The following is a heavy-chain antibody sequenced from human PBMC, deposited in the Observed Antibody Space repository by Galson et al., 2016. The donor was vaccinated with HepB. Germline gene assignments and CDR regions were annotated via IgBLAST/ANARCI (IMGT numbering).Heavy chain of an antibody. V-gene: IGHV3-23*01. CDR2: ISGSGGST. D-gene: IGHD2-15*01. CDR3: AKVNILHGSGGSCYSRWYFDL. J-gene: IGHJ2*01. CDR1: GFTFSSYA. Sequence: SLRLSCAASGFTFSSYAMSWVRQAPGKGLEWVSAISGSGGSTYYADSVKGRFTISRDNSKNTLYLQMNSLRAEDTAVYYCAKVNILHGSGGSCYSRWYFDLWGRGTLVTVSS.